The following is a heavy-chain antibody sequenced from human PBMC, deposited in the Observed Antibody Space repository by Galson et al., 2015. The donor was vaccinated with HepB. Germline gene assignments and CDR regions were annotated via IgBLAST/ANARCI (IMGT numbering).Heavy chain of an antibody. CDR2: ISAYNGNT. D-gene: IGHD6-13*01. V-gene: IGHV1-18*01. Sequence: SVKVSCKASGYTFTSYGISWVRQAPGQGLEWMGWISAYNGNTNYAQKLQGRVTMTTDTSTSTAYMELRSLRSDDTAVYYWARDSSSFWDNDAFDIWGQGTMVTVSS. CDR1: GYTFTSYG. J-gene: IGHJ3*02. CDR3: ARDSSSFWDNDAFDI.